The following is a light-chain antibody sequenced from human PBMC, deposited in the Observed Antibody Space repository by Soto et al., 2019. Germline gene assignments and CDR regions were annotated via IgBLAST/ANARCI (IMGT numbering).Light chain of an antibody. CDR1: QSLSTY. CDR2: DTS. CDR3: QQRSTWPPGYT. V-gene: IGKV3-11*01. J-gene: IGKJ2*01. Sequence: DNVLTQSPGTLSLSPGERATLSCRASQSLSTYVAWYQQKPGQAPRLLIYDTSKRATGVATRFSGSGSGTDFTLTSSSREPEDFARYYCQQRSTWPPGYTFGQGTKLEIK.